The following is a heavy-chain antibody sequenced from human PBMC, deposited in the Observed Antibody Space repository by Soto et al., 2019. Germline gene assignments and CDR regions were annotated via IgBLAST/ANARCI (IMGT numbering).Heavy chain of an antibody. CDR2: IYYLGNT. CDR1: GGSISSSSSY. J-gene: IGHJ5*02. CDR3: ARGGGQSKYRNTNWFDP. D-gene: IGHD3-16*02. V-gene: IGHV4-39*07. Sequence: SETLSLTCTVSGGSISSSSSYWGWIRQPPGKGLEWVGSIYYLGNTNYNPSLKSRVTISVDTSKNQFSLKLNSVTAADTAVYYCARGGGQSKYRNTNWFDPWGQGTLVTVSS.